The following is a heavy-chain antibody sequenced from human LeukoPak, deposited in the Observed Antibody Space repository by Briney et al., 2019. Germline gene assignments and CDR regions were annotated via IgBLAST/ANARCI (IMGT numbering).Heavy chain of an antibody. CDR2: IWYDGSIK. J-gene: IGHJ3*01. Sequence: GGSLRLSCAASGFTFSTYGMHWVRQAPGKGLEWVAVIWYDGSIKYYGDSVKGRFTISRDNSKNTLYLQMNSLRAEDTAMYYCARAVGPFDFWGPGTLVIVSS. V-gene: IGHV3-33*01. CDR3: ARAVGPFDF. CDR1: GFTFSTYG.